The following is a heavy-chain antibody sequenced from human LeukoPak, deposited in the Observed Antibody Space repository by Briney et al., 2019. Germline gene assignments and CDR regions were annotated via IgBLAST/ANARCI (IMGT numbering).Heavy chain of an antibody. J-gene: IGHJ6*03. V-gene: IGHV3-30*04. Sequence: GRSLRLSCAASGFTFSSYAMHWVRQAPGKGLEWVAVISYDGSNKYYADSVKGRFTISRDNSKHALYLQTSSLRVEDTAVYHCAKLKESYFYMDVWGKGTTVSISS. CDR1: GFTFSSYA. CDR2: ISYDGSNK. D-gene: IGHD3-10*01. CDR3: AKLKESYFYMDV.